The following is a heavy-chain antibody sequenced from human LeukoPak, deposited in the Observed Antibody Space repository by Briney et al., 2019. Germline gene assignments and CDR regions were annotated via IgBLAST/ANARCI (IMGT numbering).Heavy chain of an antibody. CDR1: GFTVSSNY. Sequence: PGGSLRLSCAASGFTVSSNYMSWVRQAPGKGLEWVSVIYSGGSTYYADSVKGRLTISRDNSKNTLYLQMNSLRAEDTAVYYCARTLGYCSSTSCLRNWFDPWGQEPWSPSPQ. J-gene: IGHJ5*02. V-gene: IGHV3-53*01. CDR3: ARTLGYCSSTSCLRNWFDP. CDR2: IYSGGST. D-gene: IGHD2-2*01.